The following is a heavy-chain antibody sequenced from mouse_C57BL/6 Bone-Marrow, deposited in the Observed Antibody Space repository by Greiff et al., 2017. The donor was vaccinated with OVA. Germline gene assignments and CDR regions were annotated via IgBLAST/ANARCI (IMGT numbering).Heavy chain of an antibody. CDR2: IDPENGDT. J-gene: IGHJ2*01. V-gene: IGHV14-4*01. CDR3: TTRYYYGSSCLFDY. D-gene: IGHD1-1*01. CDR1: GYNIKDDY. Sequence: VQLQESGAELVRPGASVKLSCTASGYNIKDDYMHWVKQRPEQGLEWIGWIDPENGDTEYASKFQGKATITADTSSNTAYLQLSSLTSEDTAVYYGTTRYYYGSSCLFDYWGRGTALTVSA.